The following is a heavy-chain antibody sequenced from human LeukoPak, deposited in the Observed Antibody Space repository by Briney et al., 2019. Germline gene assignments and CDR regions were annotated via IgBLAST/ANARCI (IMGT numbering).Heavy chain of an antibody. CDR3: ARGPTLNWGSL. Sequence: GSLRLSCTASGFTFGDYAMSWIRQPPGKGLEWIGEINHSGSTNYNPSLKSRVTISVDTSKNQFSLKLSSVTAADTAVYYCARGPTLNWGSLWGQGTMVTVSS. CDR1: GFTFGDYA. D-gene: IGHD7-27*01. V-gene: IGHV4-34*01. J-gene: IGHJ3*01. CDR2: INHSGST.